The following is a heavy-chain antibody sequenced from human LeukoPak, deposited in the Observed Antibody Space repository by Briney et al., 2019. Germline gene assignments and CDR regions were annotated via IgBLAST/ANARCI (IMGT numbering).Heavy chain of an antibody. V-gene: IGHV3-21*01. CDR3: ARDFSDVRGNIFDS. CDR2: ISSSSSYT. CDR1: GFTSSTYS. D-gene: IGHD3-10*02. J-gene: IGHJ4*02. Sequence: GGSLTLSCAASGFTSSTYSMNWVRQAPGQGLEGVSFISSSSSYTYYADSVKGRFTISRDDAKNSLYLQMNSLSAEDTAVYYCARDFSDVRGNIFDSWGQGTLVTVSS.